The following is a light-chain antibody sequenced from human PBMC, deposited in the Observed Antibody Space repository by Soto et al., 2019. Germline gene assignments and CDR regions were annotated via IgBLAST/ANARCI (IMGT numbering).Light chain of an antibody. CDR3: SSYTSSSTYV. Sequence: QSSLTQPASVSGSPGQSITSSCTGTSSDVGGYNYVSWYQQHPGKAPKLMISDVVNRPSGVSDRFSGSKSGNTASLTISGLQAEDEADYHCSSYTSSSTYVFGTGTKDTVL. J-gene: IGLJ1*01. CDR1: SSDVGGYNY. V-gene: IGLV2-14*01. CDR2: DVV.